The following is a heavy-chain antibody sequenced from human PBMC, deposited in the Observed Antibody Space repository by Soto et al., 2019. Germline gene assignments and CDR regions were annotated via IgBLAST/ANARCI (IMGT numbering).Heavy chain of an antibody. J-gene: IGHJ4*02. CDR1: GYTFTSYG. CDR3: ARDSDIVVVPAAMLNY. Sequence: ASVKVSCKASGYTFTSYGISWVRQAPGQGLEWMGWISAYNGNTNYAQKLQGRVTMTTDTSTSTAYMELRSLRSDDTAVYYCARDSDIVVVPAAMLNYWGQGTLVTVSS. CDR2: ISAYNGNT. D-gene: IGHD2-2*01. V-gene: IGHV1-18*01.